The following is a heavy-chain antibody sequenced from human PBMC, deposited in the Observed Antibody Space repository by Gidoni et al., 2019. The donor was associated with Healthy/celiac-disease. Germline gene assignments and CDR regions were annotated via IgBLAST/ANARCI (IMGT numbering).Heavy chain of an antibody. CDR3: ARNSGYPGGNNWFDP. V-gene: IGHV1-46*01. CDR2: INPSGGST. Sequence: QVQLVQSGAEVKKPGAAVKVSCKASGYTFTSYYMHWVRQAPGQGLEWMGIINPSGGSTSYAQKFQGRVTMTRDTSTSTVYMELSSLRSEDTAVYYCARNSGYPGGNNWFDPWGQGTLVTVSS. J-gene: IGHJ5*02. CDR1: GYTFTSYY. D-gene: IGHD3-16*01.